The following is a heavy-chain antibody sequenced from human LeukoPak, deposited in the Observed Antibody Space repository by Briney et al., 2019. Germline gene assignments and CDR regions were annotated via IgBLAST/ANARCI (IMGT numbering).Heavy chain of an antibody. CDR3: ARGRWSGYWGYNWFDP. J-gene: IGHJ5*02. Sequence: SETLSLTCTVSGGSISSSSYYWGWIRQPPGKGLEWIGEINHSGSTNYNPSLKSRVTISVDTSKNQFSLKLSSVTAADTAVYYCARGRWSGYWGYNWFDPWGQGTLVTVSS. D-gene: IGHD3-3*01. V-gene: IGHV4-39*07. CDR2: INHSGST. CDR1: GGSISSSSYY.